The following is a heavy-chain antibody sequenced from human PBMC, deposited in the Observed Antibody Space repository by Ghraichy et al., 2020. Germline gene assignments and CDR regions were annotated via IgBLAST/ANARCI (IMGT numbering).Heavy chain of an antibody. J-gene: IGHJ5*02. Sequence: SETLSLTCTVSGGSISSSSYYWGWIRQPPGKGLEWIGSIYYSGSTYYNPSLKSRVTISVDTSKNQFSLKLSSVTAADTAVYYCARRADIVVVPAADVRRGWFDPGAREPWSPSPQ. D-gene: IGHD2-2*01. CDR1: GGSISSSSYY. CDR3: ARRADIVVVPAADVRRGWFDP. CDR2: IYYSGST. V-gene: IGHV4-39*07.